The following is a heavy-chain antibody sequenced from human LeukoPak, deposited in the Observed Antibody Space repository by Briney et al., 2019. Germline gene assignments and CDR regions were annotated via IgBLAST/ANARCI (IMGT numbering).Heavy chain of an antibody. J-gene: IGHJ6*02. Sequence: PSETLSLTCSVSGGSINSYYWSWIRQPPGKGQEWIGYIYYSGSTNYNPSLKSRVTISVDTSKNQFSLKLSSVTAADTAVYYCARGSYYYDSSGYYSDYYYYGMDVWGQGTTVTVSS. CDR2: IYYSGST. V-gene: IGHV4-59*01. CDR3: ARGSYYYDSSGYYSDYYYYGMDV. CDR1: GGSINSYY. D-gene: IGHD3-22*01.